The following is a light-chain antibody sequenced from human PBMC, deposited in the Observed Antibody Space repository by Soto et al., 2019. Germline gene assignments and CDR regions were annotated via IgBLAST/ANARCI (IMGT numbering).Light chain of an antibody. CDR1: SSDVGDYNH. CDR2: DVS. Sequence: QSALTQPASVSGSPGQWITISCTGTSSDVGDYNHVSWYQQHPGKAPKLMIYDVSHRPSGVSNRFSGSKSGNTASLTISGLQAEDEADYYCSSYTTSSTLFGGGAMLTVL. V-gene: IGLV2-14*01. CDR3: SSYTTSSTL. J-gene: IGLJ2*01.